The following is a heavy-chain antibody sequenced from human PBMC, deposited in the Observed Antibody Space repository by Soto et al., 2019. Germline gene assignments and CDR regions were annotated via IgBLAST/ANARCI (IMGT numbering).Heavy chain of an antibody. Sequence: GESLKISCAASGFTFSSYWMSWVRQAPGKGLEWVANIKQDGSEKYYVDSVKGRFTISRDNAKNSLYLQMNSLRAEDTAVYYCARVNYGDYATYYYYYMDVWGKGTTVTVSS. J-gene: IGHJ6*03. CDR3: ARVNYGDYATYYYYYMDV. CDR1: GFTFSSYW. CDR2: IKQDGSEK. V-gene: IGHV3-7*03. D-gene: IGHD4-17*01.